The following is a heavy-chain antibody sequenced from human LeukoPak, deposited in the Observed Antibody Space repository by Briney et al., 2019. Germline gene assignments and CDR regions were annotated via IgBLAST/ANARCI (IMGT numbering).Heavy chain of an antibody. V-gene: IGHV4-31*03. CDR2: IYYGGST. D-gene: IGHD3-3*02. J-gene: IGHJ3*02. CDR1: GGSISSGGYD. Sequence: SETLSLTCTVSGGSISSGGYDWSWLRQHPGKGLEWIGYIYYGGSTYYNPSLKRRVTISVDTSKNQLSLKMSSVTAADTAVYYCARISPAGISAFDIWGQGTMVTVSS. CDR3: ARISPAGISAFDI.